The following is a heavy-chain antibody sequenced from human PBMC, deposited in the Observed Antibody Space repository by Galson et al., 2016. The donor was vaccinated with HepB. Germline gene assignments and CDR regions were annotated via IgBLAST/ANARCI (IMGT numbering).Heavy chain of an antibody. CDR1: GFTFSSYG. CDR3: AREQGKWLQAQYYFDY. Sequence: SLRLSCAASGFTFSSYGMNWVRQAPGKGLEWVTIISYDGNNKYYADSVEGRFTISRDNSKNTLYLQMNSLRAEDTAVYYCAREQGKWLQAQYYFDYWGQGILVTASS. J-gene: IGHJ4*02. D-gene: IGHD5-24*01. CDR2: ISYDGNNK. V-gene: IGHV3-30*03.